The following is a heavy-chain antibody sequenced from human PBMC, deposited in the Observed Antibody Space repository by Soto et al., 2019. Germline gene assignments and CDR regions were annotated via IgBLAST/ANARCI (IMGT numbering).Heavy chain of an antibody. CDR1: GGSISSGSYH. V-gene: IGHV4-31*03. CDR2: IYYSGSS. CDR3: ARVEGSSYYFRHDC. D-gene: IGHD1-26*01. J-gene: IGHJ4*02. Sequence: SETLSLTCTVSGGSISSGSYHWSWIRQHPGKGLEWIGNIYYSGSSYYNPSLKSRATISIDTSKDQFPLRLGSVTAADTAVYYCARVEGSSYYFRHDCWGRGTLVTSPQ.